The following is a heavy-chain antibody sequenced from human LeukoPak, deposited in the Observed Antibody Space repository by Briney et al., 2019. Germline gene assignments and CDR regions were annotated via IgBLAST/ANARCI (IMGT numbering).Heavy chain of an antibody. V-gene: IGHV4-39*01. CDR1: GGSISSSSYY. D-gene: IGHD2-2*01. J-gene: IGHJ5*02. Sequence: SETLSLTCTVSGGSISSSSYYWGWIRQPPGKGLEWIGSIYYSGSTYYNPSLKSRVTISVDTSKNQFFLKLSSVTAADTAVYYCASPGYCSSTSCSWWFGPWGQGTLVTVSS. CDR3: ASPGYCSSTSCSWWFGP. CDR2: IYYSGST.